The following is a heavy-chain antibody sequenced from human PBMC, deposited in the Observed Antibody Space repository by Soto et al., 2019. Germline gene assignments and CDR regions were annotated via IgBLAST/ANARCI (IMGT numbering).Heavy chain of an antibody. J-gene: IGHJ6*02. Sequence: SETLSLTCSVSGGSVSSDTHYWSWIRQPPGKPLEWIGFIYSSGSTNYNPSLKSRVTMSVDTSKNQFSLRLRSVIVADTAVYHCAKFVSSCGGTTCYTRADVSGPGTPLTVYS. CDR1: GGSVSSDTHY. D-gene: IGHD2-15*01. V-gene: IGHV4-61*01. CDR2: IYSSGST. CDR3: AKFVSSCGGTTCYTRADV.